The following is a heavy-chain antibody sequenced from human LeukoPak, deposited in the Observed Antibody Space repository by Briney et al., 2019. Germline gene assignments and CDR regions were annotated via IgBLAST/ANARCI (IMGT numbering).Heavy chain of an antibody. D-gene: IGHD1-26*01. CDR2: INPNSGGT. Sequence: ASVKVSCKASEYTFTGYYMHWVRQAPGQGLEWMGWINPNSGGTNYAQKFQGRVTMTRDTSISTAYMELSRLRSDDTAVYYCARGNEWELLLSDYWGQGTLVTVSS. V-gene: IGHV1-2*02. CDR3: ARGNEWELLLSDY. CDR1: EYTFTGYY. J-gene: IGHJ4*02.